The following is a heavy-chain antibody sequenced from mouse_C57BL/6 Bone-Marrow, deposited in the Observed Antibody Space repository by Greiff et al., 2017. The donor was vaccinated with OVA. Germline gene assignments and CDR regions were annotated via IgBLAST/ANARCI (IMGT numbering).Heavy chain of an antibody. CDR3: VRQGIYYGSSYEAWFAY. V-gene: IGHV10-1*01. J-gene: IGHJ3*01. CDR1: GFSFNTYA. CDR2: IRSKSNNYAT. D-gene: IGHD1-1*01. Sequence: EVQLQESGGGLVQPKGSLKLSCAASGFSFNTYAMNWVRQAPGKGLEWVARIRSKSNNYATYYADSVKDRFTISRDDSESMLYLQMNNLKTEDTAMYYCVRQGIYYGSSYEAWFAYWGQGTLVTVSA.